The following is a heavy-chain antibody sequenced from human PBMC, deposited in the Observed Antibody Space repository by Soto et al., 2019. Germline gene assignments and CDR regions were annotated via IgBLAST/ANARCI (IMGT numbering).Heavy chain of an antibody. CDR2: IDNSGST. CDR3: ERGGNHFCRGQFEQ. V-gene: IGHV4-4*07. CDR1: VLSIINYF. Sequence: PSETXSLSGTFSVLSIINYFVNWIRHPAGKGLELIGRIDNSGSTNYNPSLKSRISMSADTSRNQFSLKLNSVTAADTAVPYCERGGNHFCRGQFEQWGQPALVNV. J-gene: IGHJ4*02. D-gene: IGHD3-3*02.